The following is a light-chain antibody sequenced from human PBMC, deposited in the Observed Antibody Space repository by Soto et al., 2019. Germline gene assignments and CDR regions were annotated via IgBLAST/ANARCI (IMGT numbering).Light chain of an antibody. CDR1: ERIYSAY. CDR2: GTS. CDR3: QQYGNSPIT. J-gene: IGKJ5*01. V-gene: IGKV3-20*01. Sequence: EVVCTQSPGTLSLSRGERATLSCRASERIYSAYLGWYQQKPGQAPRLLIYGTSSRATGIPDRFSASGSGTDFTLTISRLEPEDFAVYYCQQYGNSPITFGQGTRLEIK.